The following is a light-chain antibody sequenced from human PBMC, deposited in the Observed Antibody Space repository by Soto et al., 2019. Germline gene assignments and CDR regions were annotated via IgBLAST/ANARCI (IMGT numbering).Light chain of an antibody. CDR1: SSNIGAGYD. CDR3: LSFDSRLSVV. J-gene: IGLJ2*01. CDR2: GNT. V-gene: IGLV1-40*01. Sequence: QSVLTQPNSVSVAPGQRVTISCTGSSSNIGAGYDVHWYQQLPGRAPKLLIYGNTNRPSGVPDRFSGSKSGTSASLAITGLQAEAEAKYYCLSFDSRLSVVFCGGTKFTVL.